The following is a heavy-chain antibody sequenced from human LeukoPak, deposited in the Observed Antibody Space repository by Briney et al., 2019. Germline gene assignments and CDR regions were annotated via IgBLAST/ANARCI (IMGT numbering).Heavy chain of an antibody. V-gene: IGHV3-74*01. CDR2: INSDGRRT. CDR1: GFTISNHW. CDR3: AREVEVVPATMGAYYYYYMDV. Sequence: GGSLRLSCAASGFTISNHWMHWVRQAPGKGLAWVSRINSDGRRTSYADSVKGRFTIPRDNAKNTLYLQMNSLRPDDTAVYYCAREVEVVPATMGAYYYYYMDVWGKGTTVTVSS. J-gene: IGHJ6*03. D-gene: IGHD2-2*01.